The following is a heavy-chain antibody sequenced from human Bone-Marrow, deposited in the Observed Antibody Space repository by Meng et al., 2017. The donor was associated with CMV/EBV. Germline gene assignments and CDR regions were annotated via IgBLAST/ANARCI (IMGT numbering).Heavy chain of an antibody. Sequence: SCAASGFTFSAYSMHWVRQAPGKGLEWVSSIDSRSRYIYYADSMKGRFTISRDNAKNSLHLQMNSLRAEDTAVYYCARDLIHDFWSGYGYYYGMDVWGRGNTVTVSS. D-gene: IGHD3-3*01. CDR3: ARDLIHDFWSGYGYYYGMDV. CDR2: IDSRSRYI. V-gene: IGHV3-21*01. J-gene: IGHJ6*02. CDR1: GFTFSAYS.